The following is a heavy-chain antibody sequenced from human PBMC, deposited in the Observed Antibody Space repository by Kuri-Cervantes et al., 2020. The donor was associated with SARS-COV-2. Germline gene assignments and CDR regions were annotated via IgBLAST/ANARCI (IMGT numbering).Heavy chain of an antibody. CDR2: INSGSSIT. J-gene: IGHJ4*02. D-gene: IGHD4-17*01. CDR1: GFTFRSYA. V-gene: IGHV3-48*02. CDR3: ARDPSSYGDYVGSYFDY. Sequence: GESLKISCAASGFTFRSYAMSWVRQAPGKGLEWVSYINSGSSITYYADSVKGRFTISRDNAKDALYLQMSSLRDEDTAVYYCARDPSSYGDYVGSYFDYWGQGTLVTVSS.